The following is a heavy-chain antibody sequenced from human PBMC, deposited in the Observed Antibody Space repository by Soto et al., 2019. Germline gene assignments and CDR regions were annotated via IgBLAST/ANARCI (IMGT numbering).Heavy chain of an antibody. D-gene: IGHD1-1*01. CDR3: ARGRYGDY. Sequence: QVHLVQSGAEVKKPGASVKVSCKGSGYGFTTYGITWVRQAPGQGLEWMAWISAHNGNTNYAQKRRGRVTVTRDTPTSKAYMELRSLRPDDTAVYYCARGRYGDYWGQGALVTVSS. V-gene: IGHV1-18*01. J-gene: IGHJ4*02. CDR1: GYGFTTYG. CDR2: ISAHNGNT.